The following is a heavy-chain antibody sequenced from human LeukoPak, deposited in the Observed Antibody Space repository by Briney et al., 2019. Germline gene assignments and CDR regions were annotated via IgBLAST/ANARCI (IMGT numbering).Heavy chain of an antibody. CDR3: ARDPSGYVTF. CDR2: IYSGGNT. CDR1: GFTVSSIY. J-gene: IGHJ4*02. Sequence: GGSLRLSCAASGFTVSSIYMSWVRQAPGKGLEWVSVIYSGGNTYYADSVKGRFTISRDNSKNTLYLQMNSLRPDDTAVYYCARDPSGYVTFWGQGTLVTVSS. D-gene: IGHD5-12*01. V-gene: IGHV3-66*02.